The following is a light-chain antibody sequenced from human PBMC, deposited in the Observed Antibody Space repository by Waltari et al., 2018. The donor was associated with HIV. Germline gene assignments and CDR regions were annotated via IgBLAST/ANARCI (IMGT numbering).Light chain of an antibody. Sequence: QSLLTQPPSVSGAPGQRVTISCTGSSSNIGAGFDVHWYQQLPGTVPKLLIFGNRTRPPGLPHRFSGSKSGTSASRAMTGLQAEDEADYYCQSYDRSLSGYVGVGGGTKLTVL. CDR3: QSYDRSLSGYVG. J-gene: IGLJ2*01. V-gene: IGLV1-40*01. CDR1: SSNIGAGFD. CDR2: GNR.